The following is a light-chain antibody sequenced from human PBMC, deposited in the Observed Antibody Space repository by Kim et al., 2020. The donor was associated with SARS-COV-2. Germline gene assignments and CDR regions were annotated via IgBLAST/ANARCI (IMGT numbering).Light chain of an antibody. Sequence: NFMLTQPHSVSESPGKTVTISCTRRSGSIVSNYVQWYQQRPGSAPTTVIYEDNQRRSGVPDRFSGSIDSSSNSASLTISGLKTEDEAGYYCQSYDNNIVIFGGGTKLTVL. V-gene: IGLV6-57*03. CDR1: SGSIVSNY. J-gene: IGLJ2*01. CDR2: EDN. CDR3: QSYDNNIVI.